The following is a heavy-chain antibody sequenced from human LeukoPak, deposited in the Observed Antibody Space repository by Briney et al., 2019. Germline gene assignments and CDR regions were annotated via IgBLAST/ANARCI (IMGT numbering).Heavy chain of an antibody. CDR1: GYIFTDYA. CDR2: INAGNGKT. D-gene: IGHD4-17*01. V-gene: IGHV1-3*01. Sequence: ASVKVSCMASGYIFTDYAIQWVRQAPGQGLEWMGWINAGNGKTKYSQKFQGRVTITRDTSASTAYMELSGLRSDDTAVYYCARARWTSTVTTYYLDFWGQGTLVTVSS. CDR3: ARARWTSTVTTYYLDF. J-gene: IGHJ4*02.